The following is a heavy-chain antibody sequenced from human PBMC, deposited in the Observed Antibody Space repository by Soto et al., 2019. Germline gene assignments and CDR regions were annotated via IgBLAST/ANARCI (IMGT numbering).Heavy chain of an antibody. V-gene: IGHV4-31*03. J-gene: IGHJ4*02. CDR2: IYYSGST. CDR1: GGSISSGGYY. D-gene: IGHD2-15*01. Sequence: QVQLQESGPGLVKPSQTLSLTCTVSGGSISSGGYYWSWIRQHPGKGLEWIGYIYYSGSTYYNPSLKSRVTISVDTSKNQFSRELSSVTAADTAVYYCARGSVVAATLFDYWGQGTLVTVSS. CDR3: ARGSVVAATLFDY.